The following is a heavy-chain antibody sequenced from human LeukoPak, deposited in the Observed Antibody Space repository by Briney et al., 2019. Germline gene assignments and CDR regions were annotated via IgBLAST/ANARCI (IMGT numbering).Heavy chain of an antibody. CDR2: TYYRSKWYN. D-gene: IGHD3-3*01. J-gene: IGHJ3*02. V-gene: IGHV6-1*01. CDR1: GDSVSSNSAA. Sequence: SQTLSLTCAISGDSVSSNSAAWNWIRQSPSRGLEWLGRTYYRSKWYNDYAVSVKSRITINPDTSKNQFSLQLNSVTPEDTAVYYCARAPLLRFLEWYAFDIWGQGTMVTVSS. CDR3: ARAPLLRFLEWYAFDI.